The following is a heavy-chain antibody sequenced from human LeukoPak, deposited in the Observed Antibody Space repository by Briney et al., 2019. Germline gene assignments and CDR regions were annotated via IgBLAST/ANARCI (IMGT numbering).Heavy chain of an antibody. CDR3: VSLTTVTTPSAYYFDY. Sequence: GRSLRLSCAASGFTFSSYAMHWVRQAPGKGLEWVAVISYDGSNKYYADSVKGRFTISRDNSKNTLYLQMNSLRAEDTAVYYRVSLTTVTTPSAYYFDYWGQGTLVTVSS. D-gene: IGHD4-17*01. V-gene: IGHV3-30-3*01. CDR1: GFTFSSYA. J-gene: IGHJ4*02. CDR2: ISYDGSNK.